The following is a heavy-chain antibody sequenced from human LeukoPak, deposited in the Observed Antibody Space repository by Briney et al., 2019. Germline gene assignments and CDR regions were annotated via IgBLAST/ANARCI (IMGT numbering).Heavy chain of an antibody. J-gene: IGHJ4*02. CDR2: INSGGNST. CDR3: ARTRYCSGISCFYAN. D-gene: IGHD2-2*01. Sequence: KPGGSLRLSCAASGFTFSIYAMTWVRQAPGKGLEWVSAINSGGNSTYYADSVKGRFTISRDNSKNTLYLQMSSLKAEDTAVYYCARTRYCSGISCFYANWGQGTLVTVSS. V-gene: IGHV3-23*01. CDR1: GFTFSIYA.